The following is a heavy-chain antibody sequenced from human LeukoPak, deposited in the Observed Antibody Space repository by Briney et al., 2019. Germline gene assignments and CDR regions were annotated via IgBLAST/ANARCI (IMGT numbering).Heavy chain of an antibody. CDR1: GGSFSGYY. J-gene: IGHJ4*02. D-gene: IGHD6-13*01. CDR2: INHSGST. V-gene: IGHV4-34*01. CDR3: ARRGLYSSSWYGY. Sequence: SETLSLTCAVYGGSFSGYYWSWIRQPPGKGLGWSGEINHSGSTNYNPSLKSRVTISVDTSKNQFSLKLSAVTAADTAVYYCARRGLYSSSWYGYGGRGTLVTVSS.